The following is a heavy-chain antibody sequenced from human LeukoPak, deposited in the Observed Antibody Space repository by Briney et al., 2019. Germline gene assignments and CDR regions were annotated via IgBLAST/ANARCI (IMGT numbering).Heavy chain of an antibody. Sequence: GGSLRLSCAASGFTFSSYAMSWVRQAPGKGLEWVSVISGSGDSTYYADSVKGRFTISRDNSKNTLYLQMNSLRAEDTAVYYCAKDHRSGWYLDYWGQGTLVTVSS. CDR3: AKDHRSGWYLDY. D-gene: IGHD6-19*01. J-gene: IGHJ4*02. CDR1: GFTFSSYA. CDR2: ISGSGDST. V-gene: IGHV3-23*01.